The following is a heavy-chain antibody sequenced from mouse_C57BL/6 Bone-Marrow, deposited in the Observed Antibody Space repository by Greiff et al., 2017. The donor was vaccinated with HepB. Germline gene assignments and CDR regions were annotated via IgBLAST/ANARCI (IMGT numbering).Heavy chain of an antibody. CDR3: ARKSWFAY. CDR1: GYTFTSYG. J-gene: IGHJ3*01. CDR2: IYPRSGNT. Sequence: VQLQEDGAELARPGASVKLSCKASGYTFTSYGISWVKQRTGQGLEWIGEIYPRSGNTYYNEKFKGKATLTADKSSSTAYMELRSLTSEDSAVYFCARKSWFAYWGQGTLVTVSA. V-gene: IGHV1-81*01.